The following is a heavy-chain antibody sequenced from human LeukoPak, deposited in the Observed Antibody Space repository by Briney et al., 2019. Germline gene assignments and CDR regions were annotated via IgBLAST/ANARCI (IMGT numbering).Heavy chain of an antibody. CDR1: GGSFSGYL. V-gene: IGHV4-34*01. CDR2: INHSGST. Sequence: SEALSLTSAVYGGSFSGYLWSWIRQPPRKGLEWVGEINHSGSTNYTPPLKSRVTISVDTSKNQFSLKLSSVTAAATAVYYCARGGYYDYVWGSYRYRYHFDYWGQGTMVSVPS. CDR3: ARGGYYDYVWGSYRYRYHFDY. D-gene: IGHD3-16*02. J-gene: IGHJ4*02.